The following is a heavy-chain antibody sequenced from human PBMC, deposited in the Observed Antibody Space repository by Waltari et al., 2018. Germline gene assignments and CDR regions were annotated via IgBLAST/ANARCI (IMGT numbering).Heavy chain of an antibody. J-gene: IGHJ4*02. D-gene: IGHD6-6*01. Sequence: EVQLVESGGGLVQPGGSLRLSCADSGFILSTFEMSWVRQSPGKGLEWSSAITSRLSSLYYADSVKGRFTISRDNAKNSLYLQMNSLRAEDTAVYYCATKYSSSSWDYWGQGTLVTVSS. CDR1: GFILSTFE. V-gene: IGHV3-48*03. CDR2: ITSRLSSL. CDR3: ATKYSSSSWDY.